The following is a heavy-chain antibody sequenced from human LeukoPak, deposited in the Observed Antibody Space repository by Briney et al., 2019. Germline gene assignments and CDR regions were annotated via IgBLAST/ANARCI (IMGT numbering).Heavy chain of an antibody. V-gene: IGHV1-2*02. D-gene: IGHD3-10*01. J-gene: IGHJ4*02. Sequence: ASVKVPCKASGYTFTGYYMHWVRQAPGQGLEWMGWINPNSGGTNYAQKFQGRVTMTRDTSISTAYMELSRLRSDDTAVYYCARALLWFGESSFDYWGQGTLVTVSS. CDR2: INPNSGGT. CDR1: GYTFTGYY. CDR3: ARALLWFGESSFDY.